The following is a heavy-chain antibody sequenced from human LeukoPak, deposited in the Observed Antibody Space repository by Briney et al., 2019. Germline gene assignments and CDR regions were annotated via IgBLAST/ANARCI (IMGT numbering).Heavy chain of an antibody. V-gene: IGHV1-2*02. CDR2: INPNSGGT. D-gene: IGHD3-22*01. CDR1: GYTFTGYY. CDR3: ARSRTYYYDSSESNWFDP. Sequence: ASVKVSCKASGYTFTGYYMHWVRQAPGQGLEWMGWINPNSGGTNYAQKFQGRVTMTRDTSISTAYMELSRLRSDDTAVYYCARSRTYYYDSSESNWFDPWGQGTLVTVSS. J-gene: IGHJ5*02.